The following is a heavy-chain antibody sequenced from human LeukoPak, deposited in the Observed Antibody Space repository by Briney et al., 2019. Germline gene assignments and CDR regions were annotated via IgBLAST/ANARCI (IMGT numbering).Heavy chain of an antibody. D-gene: IGHD2-2*01. Sequence: PGGSLRLSCAASGFTFSSYSMNWVRQAPGKGLEWVSYISSSSSTIYYADSVKGRFTISRDNTKNSLYLQMHSLRAEDTAVYYCARIVVVEAAHNWFDPWGQGTLVTVSS. CDR1: GFTFSSYS. V-gene: IGHV3-48*01. CDR3: ARIVVVEAAHNWFDP. CDR2: ISSSSSTI. J-gene: IGHJ5*02.